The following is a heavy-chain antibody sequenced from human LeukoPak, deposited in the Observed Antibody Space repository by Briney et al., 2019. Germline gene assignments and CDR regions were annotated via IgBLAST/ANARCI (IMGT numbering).Heavy chain of an antibody. J-gene: IGHJ5*02. CDR3: VSLVRAAILFDT. Sequence: SGPTLVKPTQTLTLTCTFSGFSLTSGEGVGWIRQPPGKALEWLTLIYWDDDKRYSPSLQTRLTITKDTSKNQVVLTMTNMDPVDTATYFCVSLVRAAILFDTWGQGILVTVSS. CDR1: GFSLTSGEG. CDR2: IYWDDDK. D-gene: IGHD3-16*02. V-gene: IGHV2-5*02.